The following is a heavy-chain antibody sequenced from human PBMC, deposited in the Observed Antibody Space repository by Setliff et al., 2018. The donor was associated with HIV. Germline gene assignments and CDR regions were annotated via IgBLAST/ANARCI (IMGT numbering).Heavy chain of an antibody. CDR3: ATYAGNGGGKGY. D-gene: IGHD2-21*01. Sequence: PSETLSLTCTVSGGSISSDTYHYSWIRQPAGKGLEWIGQTYSSGSTKCNPSPKSRVTISVDTSKNQFSLTLSSVTAADTAMYYCATYAGNGGGKGYWGQGTLVTVS. CDR1: GGSISSDTYH. J-gene: IGHJ4*02. CDR2: TYSSGST. V-gene: IGHV4-61*09.